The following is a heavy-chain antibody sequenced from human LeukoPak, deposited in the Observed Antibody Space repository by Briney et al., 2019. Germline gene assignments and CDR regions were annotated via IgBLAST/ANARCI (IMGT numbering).Heavy chain of an antibody. Sequence: GGSLRLSCAASGFTFDDYAMHWVRQAPGKGLEWVSGISWNSGSIGYADSVKGRFTISRDNAKNSLYLQMNSLRAEDMALYYCAKDMSSGGSWYDYWGQGTLVTVSS. V-gene: IGHV3-9*03. J-gene: IGHJ4*02. CDR3: AKDMSSGGSWYDY. D-gene: IGHD6-13*01. CDR1: GFTFDDYA. CDR2: ISWNSGSI.